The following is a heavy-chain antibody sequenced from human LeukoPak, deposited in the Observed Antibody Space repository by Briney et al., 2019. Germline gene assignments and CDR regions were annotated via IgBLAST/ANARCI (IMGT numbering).Heavy chain of an antibody. J-gene: IGHJ3*02. CDR2: IYYSGST. V-gene: IGHV4-59*12. D-gene: IGHD3-22*01. CDR1: GGSISSYY. Sequence: SETLSLTCTVSGGSISSYYWSWIRQPPGKGLEWIGYIYYSGSTNYNPSLKSRVTISVDTSKNQFSLKLSSVTAADTAVYYCATDYYDSDAFDIWGQGTMVTVSS. CDR3: ATDYYDSDAFDI.